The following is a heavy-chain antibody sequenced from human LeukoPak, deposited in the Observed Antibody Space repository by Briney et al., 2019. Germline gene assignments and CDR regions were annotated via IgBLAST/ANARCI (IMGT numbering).Heavy chain of an antibody. CDR1: GGSISSYY. CDR2: IYTSGST. CDR3: ERDPGGYDIDY. V-gene: IGHV4-4*07. J-gene: IGHJ4*02. D-gene: IGHD5-12*01. Sequence: SETLSLPCTVPGGSISSYYWSWIRQPAGKGLEWIGRIYTSGSTNYNPSPKSRVTMSVDTSKKQFSLKLSSVTAADTAVYYCERDPGGYDIDYWGQGTLVTVSS.